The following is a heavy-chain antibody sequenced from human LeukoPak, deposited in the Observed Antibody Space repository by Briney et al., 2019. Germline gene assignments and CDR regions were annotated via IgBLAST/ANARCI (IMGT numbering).Heavy chain of an antibody. CDR1: GDSVSSNSAA. CDR2: TYYRSKWYN. D-gene: IGHD5-24*01. V-gene: IGHV6-1*01. Sequence: SRTLSLTCAISGDSVSSNSAAWNWIRQSPSRGLEWLGRTYYRSKWYNDYAVSVKSRITINPDTSKNQFSLKVNSVTREDTAVYYCARDEGYNPTAPNWFDSWGQGTLVTVSS. CDR3: ARDEGYNPTAPNWFDS. J-gene: IGHJ5*01.